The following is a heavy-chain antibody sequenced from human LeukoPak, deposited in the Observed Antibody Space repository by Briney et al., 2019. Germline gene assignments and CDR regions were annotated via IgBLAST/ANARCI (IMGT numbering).Heavy chain of an antibody. D-gene: IGHD3-3*01. CDR1: GFTFSSYA. Sequence: GGSLRLSCATSGFTFSSYAMSWVRQAPGEGLEWVSAISGSGGSTYYADSVKGRFTISRDNSKNTLYLQMNSLRAEDTAVYYCAKAARFGVVNNWGQGTLVTVSS. J-gene: IGHJ4*02. CDR2: ISGSGGST. CDR3: AKAARFGVVNN. V-gene: IGHV3-23*01.